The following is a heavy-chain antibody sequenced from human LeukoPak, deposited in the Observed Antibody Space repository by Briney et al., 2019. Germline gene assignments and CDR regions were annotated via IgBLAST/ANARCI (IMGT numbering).Heavy chain of an antibody. CDR1: GYSSSNGYY. CDR2: IYHRGST. V-gene: IGHV4-38-2*02. D-gene: IGHD3-3*01. Sequence: SETLSLTCTVSGYSSSNGYYWGWIRQPPGKGLEWVGSIYHRGSTYYNPSLRSRVTISLDRSKKKFSLKLTSVTAADTAVYFCARGAEYYAIWRGYAGYSDYWGQGISVTVSS. J-gene: IGHJ4*02. CDR3: ARGAEYYAIWRGYAGYSDY.